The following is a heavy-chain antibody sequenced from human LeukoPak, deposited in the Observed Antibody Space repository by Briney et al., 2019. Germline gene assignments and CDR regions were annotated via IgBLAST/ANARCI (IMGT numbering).Heavy chain of an antibody. CDR1: GYSFSSYW. V-gene: IGHV5-10-1*01. Sequence: AESLKISCKGSGYSFSSYWINWVLQMPGKGLEWMGRIDPSDSYTNYNPSFQGHVTISADKSISTAYLQWSSLMASDTAMYYCARHTISDYWGQGTQVTVSS. J-gene: IGHJ4*02. CDR2: IDPSDSYT. D-gene: IGHD3-10*01. CDR3: ARHTISDY.